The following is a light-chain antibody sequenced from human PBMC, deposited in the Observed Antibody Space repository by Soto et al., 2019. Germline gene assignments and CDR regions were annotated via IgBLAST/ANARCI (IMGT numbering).Light chain of an antibody. CDR3: QQRSNWPALT. Sequence: EIVLTQSPATLSLSPGERATLSCRASQSVSSYLAWYQQKPGQAPRRLIYDASNRATGIPARFSGSVSGTDFTLTISSLEPEDFAVYYCQQRSNWPALTFGGGTKVESK. J-gene: IGKJ4*01. CDR2: DAS. CDR1: QSVSSY. V-gene: IGKV3-11*01.